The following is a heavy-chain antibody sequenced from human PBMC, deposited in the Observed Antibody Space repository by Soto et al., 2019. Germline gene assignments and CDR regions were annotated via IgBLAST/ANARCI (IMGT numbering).Heavy chain of an antibody. V-gene: IGHV3-64*01. J-gene: IGHJ4*02. Sequence: EVQLVESGGGLVQPGGSLRLSCAASGFTFSNYAMHWVRQAPGKGLEYVSTISSNGGSTYYANSVKGRFTISRDNSKDTLDLQMGSLRAEDVAVYYCARGGAQFDYWGQGTLVTVSS. CDR2: ISSNGGST. CDR3: ARGGAQFDY. D-gene: IGHD1-26*01. CDR1: GFTFSNYA.